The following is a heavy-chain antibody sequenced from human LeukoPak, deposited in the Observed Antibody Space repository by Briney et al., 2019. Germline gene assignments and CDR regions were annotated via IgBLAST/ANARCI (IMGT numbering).Heavy chain of an antibody. D-gene: IGHD3-16*01. J-gene: IGHJ3*02. CDR2: IYYSGST. CDR1: GGSISSTSYY. CDR3: ARDGLGDRRAFDI. V-gene: IGHV4-39*07. Sequence: PSETLSLACTVSGGSISSTSYYWGWIRQPPGKGLEWIGSIYYSGSTYYNPSLKSRVTISVDRSKNQFSLKLSSVTAADTAVYYCARDGLGDRRAFDIWGQGTMVTVSS.